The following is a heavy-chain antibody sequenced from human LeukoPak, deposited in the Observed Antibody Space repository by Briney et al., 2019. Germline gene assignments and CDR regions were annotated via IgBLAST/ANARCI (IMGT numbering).Heavy chain of an antibody. D-gene: IGHD3-22*01. Sequence: PSETLSLTCTVSGVSISSSRNSWAWIPQPPGKGLEWFGSIYSSGSTFYNPSLKSRVTISVDTSKKQFSLKLTSVTAADTAVYYCATSYDTSGYYLFDYWGQGTLVTVSS. CDR3: ATSYDTSGYYLFDY. J-gene: IGHJ4*02. CDR1: GVSISSSRNS. V-gene: IGHV4-39*01. CDR2: IYSSGST.